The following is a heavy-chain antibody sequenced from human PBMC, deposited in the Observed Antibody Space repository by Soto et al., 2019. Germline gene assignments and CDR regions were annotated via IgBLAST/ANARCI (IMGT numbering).Heavy chain of an antibody. CDR2: ISPYNGNT. CDR3: ARDFGSDLSAPGAVFDY. Sequence: QVQLVQSGGEVVQPGASVKVSCKASGYFFTSYGISWVRQAPGQGLEWMGWISPYNGNTKYAQNFQGRVTMTTDTYTYTAYMELRSLRSDDTAVYYCARDFGSDLSAPGAVFDYWGQGPLVSVSS. V-gene: IGHV1-18*04. J-gene: IGHJ4*02. D-gene: IGHD3-3*01. CDR1: GYFFTSYG.